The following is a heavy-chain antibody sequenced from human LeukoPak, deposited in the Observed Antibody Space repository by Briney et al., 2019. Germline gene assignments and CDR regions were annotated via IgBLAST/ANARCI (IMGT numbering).Heavy chain of an antibody. CDR3: ARPGYCSGGSCYGFVY. D-gene: IGHD2-15*01. Sequence: GESLKISCKGAGYSFFSYWIGWVRQMPGKGLEGLGIIYPGDSDTRYSPSFQGQVTISADKSISTAYLQWSSLKASDTAMYYCARPGYCSGGSCYGFVYWGQGTLVTVSS. J-gene: IGHJ4*02. CDR1: GYSFFSYW. V-gene: IGHV5-51*01. CDR2: IYPGDSDT.